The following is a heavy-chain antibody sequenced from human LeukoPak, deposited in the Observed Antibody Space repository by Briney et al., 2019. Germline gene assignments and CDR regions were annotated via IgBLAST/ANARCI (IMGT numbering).Heavy chain of an antibody. J-gene: IGHJ3*01. D-gene: IGHD1-26*01. CDR3: ARVIGWDEPFDL. CDR2: IYTDGSST. CDR1: GFTLSNYW. V-gene: IGHV3-74*01. Sequence: GSLRLSCSASGFTLSNYWIHWVRQAPGKGLVWVSRIYTDGSSTNYADSVKGRFTVSRDNAKNTLYLQMNSLRAEDTAVYYCARVIGWDEPFDLWGQGTMVTVSS.